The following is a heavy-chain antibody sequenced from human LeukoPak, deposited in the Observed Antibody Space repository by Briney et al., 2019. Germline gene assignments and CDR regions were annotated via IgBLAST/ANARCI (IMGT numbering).Heavy chain of an antibody. Sequence: GGSLRLSCAASGFTFSSYAMHWVRQAPVNGLEWVAVISYDGGNKYYADSVKGRFTISRDNSKNTMYLQMNSLRAEDTAVYYCARELTTVTTDDAFDIWGQGTMVTVYS. J-gene: IGHJ3*02. D-gene: IGHD4-17*01. V-gene: IGHV3-30-3*01. CDR1: GFTFSSYA. CDR2: ISYDGGNK. CDR3: ARELTTVTTDDAFDI.